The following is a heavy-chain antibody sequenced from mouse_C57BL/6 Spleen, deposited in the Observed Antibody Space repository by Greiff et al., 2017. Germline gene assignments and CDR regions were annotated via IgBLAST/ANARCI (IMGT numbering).Heavy chain of an antibody. D-gene: IGHD4-1*01. V-gene: IGHV1-59*01. Sequence: QVQLQQPGAELVRPGTSVKLSCKASGYTFTSYWMHWVKQRPGQGLEWIGVIDPSDSYTNYNQKFKGKATLTVDTSSSTAYMQLSSLTSEDSAVYYCARAGRGDYFDYWGQGTTLTVSS. CDR1: GYTFTSYW. CDR2: IDPSDSYT. CDR3: ARAGRGDYFDY. J-gene: IGHJ2*01.